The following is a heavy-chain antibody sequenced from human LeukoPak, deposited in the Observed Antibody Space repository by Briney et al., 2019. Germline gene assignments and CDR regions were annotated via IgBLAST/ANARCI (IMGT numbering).Heavy chain of an antibody. J-gene: IGHJ3*02. Sequence: SETLSLTCSVSGGSVRNYYWNWIRQPPGKGLEWIGYVYYTGSSNSDPSVRSRVTMFVETSKHQLSLRLSSVSALDTAVYYCARGAYASAWYAFDIWGPGTGVSVTS. CDR1: GGSVRNYY. D-gene: IGHD6-19*01. V-gene: IGHV4-59*02. CDR2: VYYTGSS. CDR3: ARGAYASAWYAFDI.